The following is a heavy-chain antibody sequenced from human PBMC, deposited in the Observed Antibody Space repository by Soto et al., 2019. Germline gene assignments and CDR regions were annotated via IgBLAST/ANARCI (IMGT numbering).Heavy chain of an antibody. CDR3: ARTTNDYDILTGYSNWFDP. D-gene: IGHD3-9*01. CDR1: GGSISSYY. V-gene: IGHV4-59*08. Sequence: PSATLSLTCTVSGGSISSYYWSWIRQPPGKGLEWIGYIYYSGSTNYNPSLKSRVTISVDTSKNQFSLKLSSVTAADTAVYYCARTTNDYDILTGYSNWFDPWGQGTLVTVSS. CDR2: IYYSGST. J-gene: IGHJ5*02.